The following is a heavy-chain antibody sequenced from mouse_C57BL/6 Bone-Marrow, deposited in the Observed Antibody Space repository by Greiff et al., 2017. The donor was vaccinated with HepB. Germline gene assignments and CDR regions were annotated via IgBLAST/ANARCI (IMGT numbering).Heavy chain of an antibody. CDR1: GFSFNTYA. V-gene: IGHV10-1*01. J-gene: IGHJ4*01. D-gene: IGHD4-1*01. Sequence: EVKLVESGGGLVQPKGSLKLSCAASGFSFNTYAMNWVRQAPGKGLEWVARIRSKSNNYATYYADSVKDRFTISRDESESMLYLQMNNLKTEDTAMYYCVRLGLGAMDYWGQGTSVTVSS. CDR2: IRSKSNNYAT. CDR3: VRLGLGAMDY.